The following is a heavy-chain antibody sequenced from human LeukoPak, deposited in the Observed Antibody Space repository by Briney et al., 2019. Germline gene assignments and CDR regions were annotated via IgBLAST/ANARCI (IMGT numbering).Heavy chain of an antibody. CDR3: ARDNIVVVAATKAYYFDY. Sequence: KPSETLSLTCTVSGYSISSGYFWGWIRQPPGKGLGGIGSIYHSGSTYYNPSLKSRVTISVDTSKNQFSLKLSSVTAADTAVYYCARDNIVVVAATKAYYFDYWGQGTLVTVSS. V-gene: IGHV4-38-2*02. J-gene: IGHJ4*02. D-gene: IGHD2-15*01. CDR1: GYSISSGYF. CDR2: IYHSGST.